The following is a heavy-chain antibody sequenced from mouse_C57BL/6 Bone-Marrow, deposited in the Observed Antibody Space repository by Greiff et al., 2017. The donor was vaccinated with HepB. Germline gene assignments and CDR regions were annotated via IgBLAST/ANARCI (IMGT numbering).Heavy chain of an antibody. D-gene: IGHD2-4*01. V-gene: IGHV1-72*01. CDR2: IDPNSGGT. CDR1: GYTFTSYW. CDR3: ASDDYVLRGPWFAY. J-gene: IGHJ3*01. Sequence: QVQLQQPGAELVKPGASVKLSCKASGYTFTSYWMHWVKQRPGRGLEWIGRIDPNSGGTKNNEKFKSKATLTVDKPSSTAYMQLSSLTSEDSAVYYCASDDYVLRGPWFAYWGQGTLVTVSA.